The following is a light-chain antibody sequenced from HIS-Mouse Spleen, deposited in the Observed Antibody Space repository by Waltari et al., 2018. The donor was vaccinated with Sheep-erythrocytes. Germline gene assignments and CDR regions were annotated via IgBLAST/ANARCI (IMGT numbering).Light chain of an antibody. Sequence: QSALTQPPSASGSPGQSVTISCTGTSSDVGGYNYVSWYQQHPGKAPKLMIYEVSKRPSGVPVCFSCSQAGNTASLTVSGLQGEDEADYYCSSYAGSNNWVFGGGTKLTVL. CDR2: EVS. J-gene: IGLJ3*02. CDR3: SSYAGSNNWV. V-gene: IGLV2-8*01. CDR1: SSDVGGYNY.